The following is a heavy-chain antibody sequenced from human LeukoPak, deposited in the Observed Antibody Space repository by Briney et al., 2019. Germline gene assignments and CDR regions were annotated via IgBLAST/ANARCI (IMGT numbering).Heavy chain of an antibody. J-gene: IGHJ4*02. Sequence: PSETLSLTCTVSGGSISSGGYYWSWIRQHPGKGLEWIGYIYYSGSTYYNPSLKSRVTISVDTSKNQFSLELSSVTAADTAVYYCATSTIFGVVIIWGQGTLVTVSS. V-gene: IGHV4-31*03. CDR2: IYYSGST. CDR3: ATSTIFGVVII. CDR1: GGSISSGGYY. D-gene: IGHD3-3*01.